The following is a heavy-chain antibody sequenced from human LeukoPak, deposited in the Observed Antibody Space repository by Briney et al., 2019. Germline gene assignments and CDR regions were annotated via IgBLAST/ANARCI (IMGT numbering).Heavy chain of an antibody. J-gene: IGHJ6*03. CDR2: IHYSGSA. CDR3: ARGDYYYMDV. CDR1: GGSFSGYY. V-gene: IGHV4-34*01. Sequence: SETLSLTCAVYGGSFSGYYWTWIRQPPGKGLEWIGEIHYSGSATYNPSLKSRVTISVDTSKNQFSLKMNSVTAADTAVYYCARGDYYYMDVWGKGTTVTVSS.